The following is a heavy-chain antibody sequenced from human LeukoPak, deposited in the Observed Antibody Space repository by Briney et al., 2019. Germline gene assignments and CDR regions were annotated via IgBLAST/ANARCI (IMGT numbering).Heavy chain of an antibody. Sequence: PSETLSLTCAVYGGSFSGYYWSWIRQPPGKGLEWIGEINHSGSTNYNPSLKSRVTISVDTSKNQFSLKLSSVTAADTAVYHCANEAAYYGMDVWGQGTTVTVSS. CDR3: ANEAAYYGMDV. CDR1: GGSFSGYY. J-gene: IGHJ6*02. CDR2: INHSGST. V-gene: IGHV4-34*01. D-gene: IGHD6-25*01.